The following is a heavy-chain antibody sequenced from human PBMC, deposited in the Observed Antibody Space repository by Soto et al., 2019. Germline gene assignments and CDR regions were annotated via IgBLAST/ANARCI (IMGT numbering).Heavy chain of an antibody. CDR3: GRDGVGATALGWFDP. D-gene: IGHD1-26*01. CDR2: INPRSGDT. V-gene: IGHV1-2*05. CDR1: GYTFIGYY. J-gene: IGHJ5*02. Sequence: QVQLVQSGAEVKKPGASVKVSCKASGYTFIGYYIHWLRQAPGQGLEWMVRINPRSGDTTYAQKFQGRLTVTGDTSISTAYMELSSLRSDDTGVYYCGRDGVGATALGWFDPWGQGSLVTVSS.